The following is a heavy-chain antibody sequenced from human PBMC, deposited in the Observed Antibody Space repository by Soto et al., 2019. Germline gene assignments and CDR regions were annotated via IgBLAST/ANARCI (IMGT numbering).Heavy chain of an antibody. CDR2: INTVSGNT. CDR1: GYNFTTYA. V-gene: IGHV1-3*04. J-gene: IGHJ5*02. Sequence: ASVKVSWKASGYNFTTYAMHWVRPAPGQRLEWMGWINTVSGNTKYSQKFQGRVSITRDTSASAAYMELSSLTSEDTAMYYCARESRNCVRSIDPWGQATPGSLSS. CDR3: ARESRNCVRSIDP. D-gene: IGHD1-7*01.